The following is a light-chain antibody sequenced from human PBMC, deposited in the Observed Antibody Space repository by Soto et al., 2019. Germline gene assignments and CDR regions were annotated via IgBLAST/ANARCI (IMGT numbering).Light chain of an antibody. J-gene: IGKJ1*01. CDR3: QQNYGTPGT. V-gene: IGKV3-20*01. CDR2: GAS. Sequence: ENVLTQSPDTLSLSPGEGATLSCRASQTVSSNYLAWYQHRPGQAPKLIIHGASYTAPGIPDRFSGSGSGTEFTLTISSLQPEDFATYYCQQNYGTPGTFGQGTKVDIK. CDR1: QTVSSNY.